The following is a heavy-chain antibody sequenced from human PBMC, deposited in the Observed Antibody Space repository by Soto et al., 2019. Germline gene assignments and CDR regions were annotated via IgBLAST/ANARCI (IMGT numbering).Heavy chain of an antibody. J-gene: IGHJ4*02. CDR2: INHSGST. CDR3: ARGRRLPAARAGGYFDY. V-gene: IGHV4-34*01. CDR1: GGSFSGYY. Sequence: TLSLTCAVYGGSFSGYYWSWIRQPPGKGLEWIGEINHSGSTNYNPSLKSRVTISVDTSKNQFSLKLSPVTAADTAVYYCARGRRLPAARAGGYFDYWGQGTLVTVSS. D-gene: IGHD2-2*01.